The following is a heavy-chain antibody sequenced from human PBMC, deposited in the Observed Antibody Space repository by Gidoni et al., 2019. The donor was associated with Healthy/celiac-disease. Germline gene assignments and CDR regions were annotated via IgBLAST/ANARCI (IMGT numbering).Heavy chain of an antibody. CDR3: ARAEHPLWDAFDI. J-gene: IGHJ3*02. Sequence: EVQLVESGGGLVEPGGSLRLSCAASGFTVSSNYMSWVRQAPGKGLEWVSVIYSGGSTYYADSVKGRFTISRDNSKNTLYLQMNSLRAEDTAVYYCARAEHPLWDAFDIWGQGTMVTVSS. CDR2: IYSGGST. V-gene: IGHV3-66*01. CDR1: GFTVSSNY. D-gene: IGHD3-16*01.